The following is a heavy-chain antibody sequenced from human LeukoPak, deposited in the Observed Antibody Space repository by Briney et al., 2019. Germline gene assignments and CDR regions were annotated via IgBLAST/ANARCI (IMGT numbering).Heavy chain of an antibody. J-gene: IGHJ4*02. CDR2: IYISGST. Sequence: SETLSLTCSVSGGSMSSGSYHWGWIRQPAGKGLESIGRIYISGSTHYNPSLKSRVTISVDTSKNQFSLQLTSVTAADTAVYYCARGCGGYVDYWGQGTLVTVSS. CDR1: GGSMSSGSYH. CDR3: ARGCGGYVDY. V-gene: IGHV4-61*02. D-gene: IGHD4-23*01.